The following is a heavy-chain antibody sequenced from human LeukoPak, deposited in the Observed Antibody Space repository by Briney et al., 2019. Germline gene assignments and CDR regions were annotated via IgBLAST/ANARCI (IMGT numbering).Heavy chain of an antibody. V-gene: IGHV3-49*03. CDR1: GFTFGDYA. J-gene: IGHJ6*02. D-gene: IGHD3-10*01. Sequence: PGRSLRLSCTASGFTFGDYAMSWFRQAPGKGLEWVGFIRSKAYGGTTEYAASVKGRFTISRDDSKSIAYLQMNSLKTEDTAVYYCTRVAVRGVLNYYYYGMDVWGQGTTVTVSS. CDR3: TRVAVRGVLNYYYYGMDV. CDR2: IRSKAYGGTT.